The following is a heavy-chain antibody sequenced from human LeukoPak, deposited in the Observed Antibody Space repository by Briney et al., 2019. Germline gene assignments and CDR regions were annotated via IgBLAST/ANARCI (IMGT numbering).Heavy chain of an antibody. CDR2: IKQDGSEK. Sequence: PGGSLRLSCAASGFTFSSFWMSWVRQAPGKGLEWVANIKQDGSEKYYVDSVKGRFTISRDNAKNSLYLQMNSLRVGDTAVYCCARDGSAGLQRVNLDYWGQGTLVTVSS. V-gene: IGHV3-7*01. CDR3: ARDGSAGLQRVNLDY. CDR1: GFTFSSFW. J-gene: IGHJ4*02. D-gene: IGHD5-24*01.